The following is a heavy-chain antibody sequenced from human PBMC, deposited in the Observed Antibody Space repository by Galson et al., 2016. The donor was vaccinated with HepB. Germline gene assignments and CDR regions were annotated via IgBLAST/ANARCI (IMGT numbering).Heavy chain of an antibody. D-gene: IGHD6-13*01. V-gene: IGHV3-9*01. CDR3: ARDLGVVAAADQLDF. Sequence: SLRLSCAVSGFTFDDYAMHWVRQAPGKGLEWVSSISWNSDSIYYGDSVKGRFTISRDNAKNSVYLQMNSLRPEDTAFYYCARDLGVVAAADQLDFWGQGTLVTVSS. CDR1: GFTFDDYA. CDR2: ISWNSDSI. J-gene: IGHJ4*02.